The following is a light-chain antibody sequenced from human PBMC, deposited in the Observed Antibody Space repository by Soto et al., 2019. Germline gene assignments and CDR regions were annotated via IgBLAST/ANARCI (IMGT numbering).Light chain of an antibody. Sequence: QSVLTQPPSVSGSPGQSVTISCTGTSSDVGSYNRVSWYQQPPGTAPKLMIYEVSNRPSGVPDRFSGSKSGNSASLTISGLQAEDEADYYCRSYASSSTDVFGAGTKLTVL. CDR1: SSDVGSYNR. CDR2: EVS. J-gene: IGLJ1*01. CDR3: RSYASSSTDV. V-gene: IGLV2-18*02.